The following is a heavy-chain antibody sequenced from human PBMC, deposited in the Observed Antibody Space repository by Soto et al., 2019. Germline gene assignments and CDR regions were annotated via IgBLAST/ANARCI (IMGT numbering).Heavy chain of an antibody. CDR2: ISGSDGKT. CDR1: GFSFGSYA. Sequence: GGSLRLSCAASGFSFGSYALSWVRQAPGKGLEWVSTISGSDGKTFYADSVKGRFSISRDTSQSTLYLQMNSLRADDTAMYYCARWSYLDYWGQGTRVTVFS. V-gene: IGHV3-23*01. J-gene: IGHJ4*02. D-gene: IGHD3-3*01. CDR3: ARWSYLDY.